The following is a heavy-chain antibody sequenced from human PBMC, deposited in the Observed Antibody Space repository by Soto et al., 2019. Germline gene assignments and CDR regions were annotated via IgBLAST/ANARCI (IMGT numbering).Heavy chain of an antibody. V-gene: IGHV3-21*01. CDR3: ARDLWIDYSNPFDY. J-gene: IGHJ4*02. Sequence: GGSLRLSCAASGFTFSSYSMNWVRQAPGKGLEWVSSISSSSSYIYYADSVKGRFTISRDNAKNSLYLQMNSLRAEDTAVYYCARDLWIDYSNPFDYWGQGTLVTVSS. CDR1: GFTFSSYS. D-gene: IGHD4-4*01. CDR2: ISSSSSYI.